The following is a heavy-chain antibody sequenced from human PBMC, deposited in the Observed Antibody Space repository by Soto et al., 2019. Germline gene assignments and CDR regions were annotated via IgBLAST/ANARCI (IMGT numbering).Heavy chain of an antibody. V-gene: IGHV4-59*08. J-gene: IGHJ5*02. D-gene: IGHD3-22*01. CDR2: ISDSGRI. CDR3: ARLGEYYDSSGYYRTINWFDP. Sequence: SETLSLTCTVSGGSISTYFWNWLRQPPGKGLEWIAYISDSGRILYNPSLKSRVTLSLDASKNQFSLRLSSVTAADTAVYYCARLGEYYDSSGYYRTINWFDPWGQGTLVTVS. CDR1: GGSISTYF.